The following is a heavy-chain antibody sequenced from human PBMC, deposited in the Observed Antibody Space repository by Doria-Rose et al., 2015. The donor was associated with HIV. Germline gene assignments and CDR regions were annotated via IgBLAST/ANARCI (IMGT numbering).Heavy chain of an antibody. CDR1: GFTFSNYA. D-gene: IGHD6-19*01. V-gene: IGHV3-23*04. Sequence: VQLVQSGGGLVQPGGSLRLSCAASGFTFSNYAMSWVRQAPGKGLEWVSVISWSGSSTYYADSVKGRFTISRDTSKNTLYLHMNSLRAEDTAVYYCTKDQAAFISGWYHGHWGQGTLVTVSS. CDR2: ISWSGSST. CDR3: TKDQAAFISGWYHGH. J-gene: IGHJ1*01.